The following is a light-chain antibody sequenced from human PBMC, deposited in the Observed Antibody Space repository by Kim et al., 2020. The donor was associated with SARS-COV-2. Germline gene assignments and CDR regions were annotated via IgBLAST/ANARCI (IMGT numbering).Light chain of an antibody. V-gene: IGKV1-5*03. CDR1: QSIDNW. Sequence: DIQMTQSPSTLSASVGDSVTITCRASQSIDNWLVWYQQKPGTAPKILIYKASSLEGGAPSRFSGGGYGTEFTLTITSLQPDDFATYYCQQYNTYPYTFGQGTKLEI. CDR3: QQYNTYPYT. J-gene: IGKJ2*01. CDR2: KAS.